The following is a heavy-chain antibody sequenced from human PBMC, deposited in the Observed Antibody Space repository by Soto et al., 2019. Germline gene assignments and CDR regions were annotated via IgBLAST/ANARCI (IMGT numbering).Heavy chain of an antibody. CDR1: GFTFSDYY. J-gene: IGHJ3*02. CDR3: ARDADILTGSDAFDI. V-gene: IGHV3-11*05. D-gene: IGHD3-9*01. Sequence: QVQLVESGGGLVKPGGSLRLSCAASGFTFSDYYMSWIRQAPGKGLEWVSYIGSSSSYTNYADSVKGRFTISRDSAXSSLYLQMNSLRAEDTAVYYCARDADILTGSDAFDIWGQGTMVTVSS. CDR2: IGSSSSYT.